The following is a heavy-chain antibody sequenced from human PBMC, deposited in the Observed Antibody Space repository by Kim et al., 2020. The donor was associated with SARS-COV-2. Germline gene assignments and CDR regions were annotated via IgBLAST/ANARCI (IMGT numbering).Heavy chain of an antibody. CDR3: ARPTYSSSWYDGAFDI. J-gene: IGHJ3*02. D-gene: IGHD6-13*01. V-gene: IGHV4-39*01. Sequence: SLKSRVTISVDTSKNQFSLKLSSVTAADTAVYYCARPTYSSSWYDGAFDIWGQGTMVTVSS.